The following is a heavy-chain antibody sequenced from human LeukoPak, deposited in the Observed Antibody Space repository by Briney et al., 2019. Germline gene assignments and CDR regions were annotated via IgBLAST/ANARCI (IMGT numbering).Heavy chain of an antibody. V-gene: IGHV4-59*08. Sequence: PSETLSLTCSASGGSLNHYYWTWLRQPPGKGLEWIGYIYYSGNTEYNPSLKSRVTISVDTSKNQFSLKLNSVTAADAAVYYCARRPDSGANWYSIWGQGTLVTVSS. CDR2: IYYSGNT. CDR3: ARRPDSGANWYSI. D-gene: IGHD2-21*02. J-gene: IGHJ4*02. CDR1: GGSLNHYY.